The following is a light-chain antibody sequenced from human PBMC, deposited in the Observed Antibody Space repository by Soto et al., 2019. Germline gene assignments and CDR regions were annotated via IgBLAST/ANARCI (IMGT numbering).Light chain of an antibody. J-gene: IGLJ2*01. CDR1: SSDVGRYNY. CDR3: SSYTGSRAPLV. CDR2: DVS. Sequence: QSVLTQPASVSGSPGQSITISCTGPSSDVGRYNYVSWYQQHPGKAPKLMIFDVSNRPSGVSNRFSGSKSGNTASLTISGLQAEDEADYYCSSYTGSRAPLVFGGGTKLTVL. V-gene: IGLV2-14*01.